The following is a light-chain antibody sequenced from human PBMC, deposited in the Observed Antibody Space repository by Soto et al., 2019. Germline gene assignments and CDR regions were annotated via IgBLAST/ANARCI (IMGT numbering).Light chain of an antibody. Sequence: DIQMSQSPTSLSASLRDRVTITCRASQTISRYLNWYQQKPGKAPKLLIFAASSLKGGVPSRFSGSGSGTDFTLTISSLQVEDFATYYCQQSYSTPYTFGQGTKLEIK. CDR3: QQSYSTPYT. CDR1: QTISRY. V-gene: IGKV1-39*01. CDR2: AAS. J-gene: IGKJ2*01.